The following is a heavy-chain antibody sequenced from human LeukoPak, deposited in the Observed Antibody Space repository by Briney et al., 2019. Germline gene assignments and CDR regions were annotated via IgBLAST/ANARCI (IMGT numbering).Heavy chain of an antibody. Sequence: PSETLSLTCTVSGGSISSYYWSWIRQPSGKGLEWIGYIYYSGSTNYNPSLKSRVTISVDTSKNQFSLKLSSVTAADTAVYYCARAPYYDFWSGYYLLNWGQGTLVTVSS. D-gene: IGHD3-3*01. V-gene: IGHV4-59*01. CDR2: IYYSGST. CDR3: ARAPYYDFWSGYYLLN. CDR1: GGSISSYY. J-gene: IGHJ4*02.